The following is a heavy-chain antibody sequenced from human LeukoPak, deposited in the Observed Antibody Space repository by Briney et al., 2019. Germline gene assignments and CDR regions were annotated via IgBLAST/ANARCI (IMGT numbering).Heavy chain of an antibody. D-gene: IGHD4-17*01. J-gene: IGHJ4*02. CDR1: GYTFTGYY. Sequence: ASVNVSCKASGYTFTGYYIHWVRQAPGQGLEWMGWINPNNGDTNYAQKFQGRVTMTRDTSISTAYMELSRLRSDDTAVYVCARATLPRSNDYALDYWGEGTLVTVSS. V-gene: IGHV1-2*02. CDR2: INPNNGDT. CDR3: ARATLPRSNDYALDY.